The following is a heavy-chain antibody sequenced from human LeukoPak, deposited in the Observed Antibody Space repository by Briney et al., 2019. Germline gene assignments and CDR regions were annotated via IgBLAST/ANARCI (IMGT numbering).Heavy chain of an antibody. V-gene: IGHV3-9*01. J-gene: IGHJ5*02. CDR3: AKDRGRIAAAGTNWFDP. Sequence: GGSLRLSCAASGFTFDDYAMHWVRQAPGKGLEWASGISWNSGSIGYADSVKGRFTISRDNAKNSLYLQMNSLRAEDTALYYCAKDRGRIAAAGTNWFDPWGQGTLVTVSS. D-gene: IGHD6-13*01. CDR1: GFTFDDYA. CDR2: ISWNSGSI.